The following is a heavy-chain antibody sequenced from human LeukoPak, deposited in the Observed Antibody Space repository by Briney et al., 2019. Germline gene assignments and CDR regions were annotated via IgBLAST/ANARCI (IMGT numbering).Heavy chain of an antibody. CDR3: AKSQQLSGFPFDF. Sequence: GGSLRLSCPAFSRSAMSWVRQAPGRGLEWVSAISGSGETSYHANSVEGRFTISRDNSNTLYLQMNSLREDDTAIYYCAKSQQLSGFPFDFWDQGTLVTVSS. CDR2: ISGSGETS. V-gene: IGHV3-23*01. J-gene: IGHJ4*02. D-gene: IGHD3-22*01. CDR1: SRSA.